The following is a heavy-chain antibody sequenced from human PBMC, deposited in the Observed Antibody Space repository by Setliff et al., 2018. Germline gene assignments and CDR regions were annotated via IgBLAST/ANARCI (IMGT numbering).Heavy chain of an antibody. CDR2: IIPTSGTT. V-gene: IGHV1-69*13. CDR3: SKLVRYCSKTTCQTASGAEL. CDR1: GGSFSNYP. D-gene: IGHD2-8*01. J-gene: IGHJ4*02. Sequence: GASVKVSCKASGGSFSNYPITWVRQAPGQGLEWMGRIIPTSGTTNYAQTLQGRVTFSADASTATAYMEVTXXRSXDTAVYYCSKLVRYCSKTTCQTASGAELWGQGTLVTVSS.